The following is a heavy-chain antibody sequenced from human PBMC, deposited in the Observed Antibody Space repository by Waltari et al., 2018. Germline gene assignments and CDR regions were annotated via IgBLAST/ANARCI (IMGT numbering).Heavy chain of an antibody. J-gene: IGHJ4*02. CDR2: IYHSGST. D-gene: IGHD3-16*01. V-gene: IGHV4-38-2*01. CDR1: GYSISSGYY. CDR3: ASGGGQFDY. Sequence: QVQLQESGPGLVKPSETLSLTCAVPGYSISSGYYWGWIRQPPGKGLEWIGSIYHSGSTYYNPSLKSRVTISVDTSKNQFSLKLSSVTAADTAVYYCASGGGQFDYWGQGTLVTVSS.